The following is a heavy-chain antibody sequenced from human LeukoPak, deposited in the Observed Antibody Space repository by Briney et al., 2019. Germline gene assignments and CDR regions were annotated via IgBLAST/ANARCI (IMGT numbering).Heavy chain of an antibody. CDR1: GFTFSGYW. Sequence: PGGSLRLSCAASGFTFSGYWMHWVRQAPGKGLVWVSRINSDGSSTSYADSVKGRFTISRDSAKNTLYLQMNSLRAEDTAAYYCARDAEAAGLEGWFDPWGQGTLVTVSS. CDR3: ARDAEAAGLEGWFDP. CDR2: INSDGSST. V-gene: IGHV3-74*01. J-gene: IGHJ5*02. D-gene: IGHD6-13*01.